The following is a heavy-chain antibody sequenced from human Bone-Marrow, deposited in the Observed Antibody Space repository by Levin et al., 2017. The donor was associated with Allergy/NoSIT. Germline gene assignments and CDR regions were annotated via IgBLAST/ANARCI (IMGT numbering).Heavy chain of an antibody. V-gene: IGHV3-30*18. D-gene: IGHD2-15*01. CDR3: AKDGKYCSGGSCYSGLDY. CDR2: ISYDGSNK. J-gene: IGHJ4*02. CDR1: GFTFSSYG. Sequence: GGSLRLSCAASGFTFSSYGMHWVRQAPGKGLEWVAVISYDGSNKYYADSVKGRFTISRDNSKNTLYLQMNSLRAEDTAVYYCAKDGKYCSGGSCYSGLDYWGQGTLVTVSS.